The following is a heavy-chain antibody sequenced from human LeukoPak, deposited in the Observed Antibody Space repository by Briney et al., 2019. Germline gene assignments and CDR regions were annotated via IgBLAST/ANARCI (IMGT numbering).Heavy chain of an antibody. CDR2: INHSGST. D-gene: IGHD6-19*01. V-gene: IGHV4-34*01. J-gene: IGHJ4*02. CDR1: GGSFSGYY. CDR3: ARGLIPRTVAGNLGRGYLDY. Sequence: SETLSLTCAVYGGSFSGYYWSWIRQPSGKGLEWIGEINHSGSTNYNPSLKSRVTISVDTSKNQFSLKLSSVTAADTAVYYCARGLIPRTVAGNLGRGYLDYWGQGTLVTVSS.